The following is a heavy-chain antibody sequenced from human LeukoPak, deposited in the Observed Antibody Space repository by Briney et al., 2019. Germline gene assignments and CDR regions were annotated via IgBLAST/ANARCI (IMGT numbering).Heavy chain of an antibody. D-gene: IGHD5-24*01. CDR1: GYTFTSYG. Sequence: ASVTVSCKTFGYTFTSYGISWVRQAPGQGLEWMGRINPNSGGTNYAQKFQGRVTMTRDTSISTAYMELSRLRSDDTAVYYCARDRDGLYYYYYGMDVWGQGTTVTVSS. CDR3: ARDRDGLYYYYYGMDV. J-gene: IGHJ6*02. CDR2: INPNSGGT. V-gene: IGHV1-2*06.